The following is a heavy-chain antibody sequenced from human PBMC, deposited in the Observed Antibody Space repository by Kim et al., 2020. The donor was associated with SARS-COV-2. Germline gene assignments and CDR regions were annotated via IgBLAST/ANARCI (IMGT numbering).Heavy chain of an antibody. V-gene: IGHV5-51*01. J-gene: IGHJ4*02. CDR1: GDTFGSQW. Sequence: GESLKISCQASGDTFGSQWIGWVRQMPGKGLDWMGIIYLGDSETTYNPSFQGQVTITADKSINTAYLQWSRLKASDTAVYFCGTCDYSTPAYFQFWGQGSLVTVSS. CDR2: IYLGDSET. CDR3: GTCDYSTPAYFQF. D-gene: IGHD3-3*01.